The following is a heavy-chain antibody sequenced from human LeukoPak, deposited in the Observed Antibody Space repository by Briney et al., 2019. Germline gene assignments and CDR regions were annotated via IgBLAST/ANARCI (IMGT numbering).Heavy chain of an antibody. J-gene: IGHJ4*02. CDR1: GGPFSSYA. CDR2: NIPILGIA. Sequence: SVKVSCKASGGPFSSYAISWVRQAPAQGLEWMGRNIPILGIANYAQKFQGRVTITADKSTSTAYMELSSLRSEDTAVYYCARESQRPDSSGYYYFDYWGQGTLVTVSS. CDR3: ARESQRPDSSGYYYFDY. D-gene: IGHD3-22*01. V-gene: IGHV1-69*04.